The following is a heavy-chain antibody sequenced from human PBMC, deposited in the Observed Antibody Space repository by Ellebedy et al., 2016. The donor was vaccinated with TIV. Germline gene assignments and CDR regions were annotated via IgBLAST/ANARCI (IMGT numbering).Heavy chain of an antibody. Sequence: ASVKVSCKASGGTFSSYAISWVRQAPGQGLEWMGGIIPILGIANYAQKFQGRVTITADKSTSTAYMELSSLRSEDTAVYYCARLTGGSYDFRRGRLFDYWGQGTLVTVSS. CDR1: GGTFSSYA. CDR3: ARLTGGSYDFRRGRLFDY. D-gene: IGHD1-26*01. CDR2: IIPILGIA. J-gene: IGHJ4*02. V-gene: IGHV1-69*10.